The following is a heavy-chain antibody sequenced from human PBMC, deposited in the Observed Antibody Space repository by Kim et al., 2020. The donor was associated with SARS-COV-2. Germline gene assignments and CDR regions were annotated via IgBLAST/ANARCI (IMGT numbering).Heavy chain of an antibody. J-gene: IGHJ4*02. CDR2: ISYDGSNK. D-gene: IGHD6-13*01. CDR1: GFTFSSYG. V-gene: IGHV3-30*18. Sequence: GGSLRLSCAASGFTFSSYGMHWVRQAPGKGLEWVAVISYDGSNKYYADSVKGRFTISRDNSKNTLYLQMNSLRAEDTAVYYCAKGTGLTIAAAGGLLDYWGQGTLVTVSS. CDR3: AKGTGLTIAAAGGLLDY.